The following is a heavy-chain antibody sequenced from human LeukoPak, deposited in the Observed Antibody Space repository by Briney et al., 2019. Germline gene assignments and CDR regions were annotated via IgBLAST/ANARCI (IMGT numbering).Heavy chain of an antibody. J-gene: IGHJ5*02. V-gene: IGHV1-69*06. CDR3: ARTNRITIFGLVTRLTGWFDP. Sequence: SVKVSCKASGGTFSSYAISWVRQAPGQGLEWMGSIIPIFGTANYAQKFQGRVTITADKSTSTAYMELSSLRSEGTAVYYCARTNRITIFGLVTRLTGWFDPWGQGTLVTASS. CDR1: GGTFSSYA. D-gene: IGHD3-3*01. CDR2: IIPIFGTA.